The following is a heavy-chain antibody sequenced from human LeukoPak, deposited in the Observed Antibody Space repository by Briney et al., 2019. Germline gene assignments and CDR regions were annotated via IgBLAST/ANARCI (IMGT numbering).Heavy chain of an antibody. CDR3: ATVGDIVVVPAATAYYNYGMDV. V-gene: IGHV1-24*01. CDR1: GYTLTELS. J-gene: IGHJ6*02. Sequence: VASVKVSCKVSGYTLTELSMHWVRQAPGKGLEWMGGFDPEDGETIYAQKFQGRVTMTEDTSTDTAYMELSSLRSEDTAVYYCATVGDIVVVPAATAYYNYGMDVWGQGTTVTVSS. D-gene: IGHD2-2*01. CDR2: FDPEDGET.